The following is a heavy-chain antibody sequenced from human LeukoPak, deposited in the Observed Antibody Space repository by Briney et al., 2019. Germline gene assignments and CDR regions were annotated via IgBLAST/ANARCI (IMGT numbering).Heavy chain of an antibody. J-gene: IGHJ6*02. CDR2: ISGSGGST. CDR3: AKDPPPVSYYDFWSGYYTPPPLYGMDV. V-gene: IGHV3-23*01. CDR1: GFTFSSYA. Sequence: PGGSLRLSCAASGFTFSSYAMSWVRQAPGKGLEWVSAISGSGGSTYYADSVKGRFTISRDNSKNTLYLQMNSLRAEDTAVYYCAKDPPPVSYYDFWSGYYTPPPLYGMDVWGQGTTVTVSS. D-gene: IGHD3-3*01.